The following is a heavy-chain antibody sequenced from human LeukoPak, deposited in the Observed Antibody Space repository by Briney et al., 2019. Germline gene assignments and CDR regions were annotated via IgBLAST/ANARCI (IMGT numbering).Heavy chain of an antibody. V-gene: IGHV3-9*01. Sequence: GRSLRLSCAASGFTFDDYAMHWVRQAPGKGLEWVSGISWNSGSIGYADSVKGRFTISRDNAKNSLYLQMNSLRAEDTALYYCAKSYGGNSFDYWGREPWSPSPQ. J-gene: IGHJ4*02. CDR3: AKSYGGNSFDY. CDR1: GFTFDDYA. CDR2: ISWNSGSI. D-gene: IGHD4-23*01.